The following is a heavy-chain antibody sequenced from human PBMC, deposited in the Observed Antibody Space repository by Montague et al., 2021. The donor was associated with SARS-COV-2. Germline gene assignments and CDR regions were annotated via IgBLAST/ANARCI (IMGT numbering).Heavy chain of an antibody. Sequence: SETLSLTCAVYGGSFSGYYWSWIRQPPGQGLEWIGEINHSGSTKYNPSLKSRVTISVGTSKNKFSLNLSSVTAADTAVYYCARGTKRLFTYDYDSSGYASDYWGQGTLVTVSS. CDR2: INHSGST. J-gene: IGHJ4*02. CDR3: ARGTKRLFTYDYDSSGYASDY. V-gene: IGHV4-34*01. CDR1: GGSFSGYY. D-gene: IGHD3-22*01.